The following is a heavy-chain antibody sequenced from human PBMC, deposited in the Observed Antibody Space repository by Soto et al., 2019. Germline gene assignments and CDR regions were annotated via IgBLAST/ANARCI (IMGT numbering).Heavy chain of an antibody. CDR3: ARALDPYYFDY. V-gene: IGHV3-13*01. CDR2: IGTAGDT. J-gene: IGHJ4*02. Sequence: GGSLRLSCAASGFTFSSYDMHWVRQATGKGLEWVSAIGTAGDTYYPGSVKGRFTISSENAKNSLYLQMNSLRAEDTAVYYCARALDPYYFDYWGQGTLVTVSS. CDR1: GFTFSSYD.